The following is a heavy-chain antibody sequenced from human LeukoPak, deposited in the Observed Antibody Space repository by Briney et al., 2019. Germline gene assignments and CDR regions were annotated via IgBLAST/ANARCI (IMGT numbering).Heavy chain of an antibody. V-gene: IGHV1-8*03. CDR2: MNPNSGNT. Sequence: ASVKVSCKASGYTFTSYDINWVRQATGQGLEWMGWMNPNSGNTGYAQKFQGRVTITRNTSISTAYMELSSLRSEDTAVYYCARDSSSWCWFDPWGQGTLVTVSS. CDR1: GYTFTSYD. CDR3: ARDSSSWCWFDP. D-gene: IGHD6-13*01. J-gene: IGHJ5*02.